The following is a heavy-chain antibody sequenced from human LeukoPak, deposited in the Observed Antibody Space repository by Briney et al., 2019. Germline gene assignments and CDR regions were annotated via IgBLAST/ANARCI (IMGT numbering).Heavy chain of an antibody. CDR1: GFTFSSYG. D-gene: IGHD1-26*01. V-gene: IGHV3-48*04. CDR3: ARGGVGATEAFDI. CDR2: ISSSSSTI. Sequence: GGSLRLSCAASGFTFSSYGMHWVRQAPGKGLEWVSYISSSSSTIYYADSVKGRFTISRDNAKNSLYLQMNSLRAEDTAVYYCARGGVGATEAFDIWGQGTMVTVSS. J-gene: IGHJ3*02.